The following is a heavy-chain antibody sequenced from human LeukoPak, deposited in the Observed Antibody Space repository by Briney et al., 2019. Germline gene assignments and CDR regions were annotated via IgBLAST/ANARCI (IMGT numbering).Heavy chain of an antibody. Sequence: PGGSLRLSCAASGFTFSSYAMSWVRQAPGKGLEWVSAISGSGGSTYYADSVKGRFTISRDNSKNTLYLQMNSLRAEDTAVYYCATLVTNFIFLTPYFDYWGQGTLVTVSS. CDR1: GFTFSSYA. D-gene: IGHD4-17*01. J-gene: IGHJ4*02. V-gene: IGHV3-23*01. CDR3: ATLVTNFIFLTPYFDY. CDR2: ISGSGGST.